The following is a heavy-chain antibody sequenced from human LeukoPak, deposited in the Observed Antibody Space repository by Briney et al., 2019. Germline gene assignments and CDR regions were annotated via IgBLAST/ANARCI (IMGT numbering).Heavy chain of an antibody. J-gene: IGHJ5*02. CDR3: ARGGRSIIWSGVPENWFDP. CDR1: GDTFTTHG. CDR2: INPGSGYT. Sequence: ASVKVSCKASGDTFTTHGIHWVRQAPGQGLEWMGWINPGSGYTKYAEKLQGRVTFTRDTDETTAYLQVNNLRAEDTAVYYCARGGRSIIWSGVPENWFDPWGQGTLVTVSS. D-gene: IGHD3-10*01. V-gene: IGHV1-3*01.